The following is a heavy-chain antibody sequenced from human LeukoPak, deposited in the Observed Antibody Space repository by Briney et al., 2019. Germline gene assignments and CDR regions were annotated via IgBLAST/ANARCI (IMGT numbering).Heavy chain of an antibody. CDR3: AGGGIAAAGHAGVYYYYYYMDV. Sequence: ASVKISCKASGGTFSSYAISWVRQAPGQGLEWMGGIIPIFGTANYAQKFQGRVTITTDESTSTAYMELCSLRSEDTAVYYCAGGGIAAAGHAGVYYYYYYMDVWGKGTTVTVSS. CDR1: GGTFSSYA. D-gene: IGHD6-13*01. V-gene: IGHV1-69*05. CDR2: IIPIFGTA. J-gene: IGHJ6*03.